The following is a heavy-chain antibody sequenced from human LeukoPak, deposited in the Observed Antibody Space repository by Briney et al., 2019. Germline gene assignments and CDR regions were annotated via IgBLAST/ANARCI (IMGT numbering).Heavy chain of an antibody. CDR2: IHSGDNT. D-gene: IGHD6-25*01. Sequence: GGSLRLSCAASGFTVSGNYMTWVRQAPGKGLEWVSIIHSGDNTYYADSVKGRFSISRHNSNNTLYLQMNSLRPEDTAVYYCARLLNQTTAAAFDYLGQGTLVTVSS. CDR1: GFTVSGNY. J-gene: IGHJ4*02. V-gene: IGHV3-53*04. CDR3: ARLLNQTTAAAFDY.